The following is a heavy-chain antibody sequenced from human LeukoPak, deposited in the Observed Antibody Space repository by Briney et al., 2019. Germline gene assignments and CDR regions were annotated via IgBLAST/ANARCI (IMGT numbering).Heavy chain of an antibody. Sequence: SESPSPTCSVSGASISSYCWSWTRQPPGKGLEWIGYIYYTGSTNYNPSLKSIATISVDTSKNQFSLKLSSVTAADTAVYYCARYGSGTYRKFDYWGQG. CDR1: GASISSYC. D-gene: IGHD3-10*01. J-gene: IGHJ4*02. V-gene: IGHV4-59*01. CDR2: IYYTGST. CDR3: ARYGSGTYRKFDY.